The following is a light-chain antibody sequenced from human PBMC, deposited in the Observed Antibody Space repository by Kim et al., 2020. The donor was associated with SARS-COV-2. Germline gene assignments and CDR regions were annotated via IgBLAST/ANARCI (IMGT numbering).Light chain of an antibody. CDR1: SLRSYY. J-gene: IGLJ2*01. Sequence: LGKTVRITCQGDSLRSYYASWYLQKPGQAPVLVIFGKHNRPSGIPDRFSGSSSGNTASLTITGAQAEDEADYYCNSRDSSGNFVVFGGGTQLTVL. V-gene: IGLV3-19*01. CDR2: GKH. CDR3: NSRDSSGNFVV.